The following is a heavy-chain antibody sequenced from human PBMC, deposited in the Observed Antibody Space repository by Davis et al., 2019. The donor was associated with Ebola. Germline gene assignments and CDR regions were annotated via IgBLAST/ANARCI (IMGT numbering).Heavy chain of an antibody. CDR1: GFTFSNAW. CDR2: IKSKTDGGTT. V-gene: IGHV3-15*07. Sequence: GESLKISCAASGFTFSNAWMNWVRQAPGKGLEWVGRIKSKTDGGTTDYAAPVKGRFTISRDDSKNTLYLQMNSLKTEDTAVDYCTRVPDIVATIKDNYYGMDVWGQGTTVTVSS. J-gene: IGHJ6*02. D-gene: IGHD5-12*01. CDR3: TRVPDIVATIKDNYYGMDV.